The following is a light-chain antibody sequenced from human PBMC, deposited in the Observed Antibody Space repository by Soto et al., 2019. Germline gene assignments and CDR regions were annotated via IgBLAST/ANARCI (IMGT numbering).Light chain of an antibody. Sequence: QSALTQPASVSGSPGQSITISCTGTRSDIGGYNYVSWYQQHPGKAPKLMIYEVSNRPSGVSSRFSGSKSGNTASLTISGLQAEDEADYYCSSYTSTSTYVVFGGGTKLTVL. CDR2: EVS. V-gene: IGLV2-14*01. J-gene: IGLJ2*01. CDR1: RSDIGGYNY. CDR3: SSYTSTSTYVV.